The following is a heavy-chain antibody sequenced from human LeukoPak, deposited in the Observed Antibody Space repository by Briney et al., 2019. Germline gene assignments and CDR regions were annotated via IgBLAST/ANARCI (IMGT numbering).Heavy chain of an antibody. CDR2: IGASGADT. D-gene: IGHD3-22*01. J-gene: IGHJ3*01. CDR3: ARRPRDTSGYYLGAFEA. CDR1: GFIFSTYA. V-gene: IGHV3-23*01. Sequence: HTGGSLRLSCEVSGFIFSTYAMTWVRQAPGKGLEWVSAIGASGADTYYSDSAKGRFTISRDNSKSTLYLHMSSLRAEDTAVYFCARRPRDTSGYYLGAFEAWGQGTAVTVSS.